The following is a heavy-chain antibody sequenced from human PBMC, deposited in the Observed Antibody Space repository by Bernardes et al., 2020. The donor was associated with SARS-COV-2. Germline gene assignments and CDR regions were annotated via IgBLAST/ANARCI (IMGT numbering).Heavy chain of an antibody. D-gene: IGHD3-3*01. V-gene: IGHV3-66*02. CDR2: IHAAGNA. Sequence: GGSLRLSCGVSGFTVSSNFMSWVRQAPGKGLEWVSFIHAAGNAYYAEVVQGRFTISRDSSKNTLYLQMNSLRPEDTAMYYCARRYDFWSGYYDYWGQGTLVTVSS. CDR1: GFTVSSNF. J-gene: IGHJ4*02. CDR3: ARRYDFWSGYYDY.